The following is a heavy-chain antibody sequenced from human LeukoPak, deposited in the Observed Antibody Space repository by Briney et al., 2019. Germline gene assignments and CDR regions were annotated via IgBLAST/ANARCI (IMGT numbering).Heavy chain of an antibody. Sequence: GGSLRVSCAASGFSFSNHGIHWVRQAPGKGLEWVAFIRYDGSHKYYSDSVKGRFTISRDNSKNTLSLQMTSLRTDDTAIYYCAKDVGYCSSWYEDWGQGTLVTVSS. CDR3: AKDVGYCSSWYED. CDR1: GFSFSNHG. V-gene: IGHV3-30*02. J-gene: IGHJ4*02. D-gene: IGHD6-13*01. CDR2: IRYDGSHK.